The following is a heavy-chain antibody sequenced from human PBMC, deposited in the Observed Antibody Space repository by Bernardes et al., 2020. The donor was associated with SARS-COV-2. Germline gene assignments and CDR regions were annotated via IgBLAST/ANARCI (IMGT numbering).Heavy chain of an antibody. CDR1: GYTFTSYG. CDR3: AREPSYCSSTSCYTRDYFDY. CDR2: ISAYNGNT. V-gene: IGHV1-18*04. Sequence: ASVKVSCKASGYTFTSYGISWVRQAPGQGLEWMGWISAYNGNTNYAQKLQGRVTMTTDTSTSTAYMELRSLRSDDTAVYYCAREPSYCSSTSCYTRDYFDYWGQGTLVTVSS. D-gene: IGHD2-2*02. J-gene: IGHJ4*02.